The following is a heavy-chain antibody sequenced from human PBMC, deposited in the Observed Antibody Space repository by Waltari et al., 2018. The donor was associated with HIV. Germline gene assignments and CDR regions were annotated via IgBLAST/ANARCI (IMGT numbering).Heavy chain of an antibody. Sequence: QVQLVQSGAEVKKPGSSVKVSCKASGGTFSSYAISWVRQAPGQGLEWMGGIIPIFGTANYEQKFQGRVTITADESTSTAYMGRSSLRSEDTAVYYCANSGSYYNSWFDPWGQGTLVTVSS. CDR1: GGTFSSYA. D-gene: IGHD1-26*01. CDR3: ANSGSYYNSWFDP. J-gene: IGHJ5*02. CDR2: IIPIFGTA. V-gene: IGHV1-69*01.